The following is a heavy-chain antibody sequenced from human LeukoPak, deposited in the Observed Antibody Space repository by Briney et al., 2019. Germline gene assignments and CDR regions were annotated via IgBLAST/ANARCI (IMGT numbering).Heavy chain of an antibody. V-gene: IGHV3-7*01. D-gene: IGHD2-2*02. CDR2: IKQDGSEK. J-gene: IGHJ1*01. Sequence: PGGSLRLSCAASGFTFSSYWMSWVRQAPGKGLEWVANIKQDGSEKYYVDSVKGRFTISRDNAKNSLYLQMNSLRAEDTAVYYCAREVYCSSTSCYTGYFQHRGQGTLVTVSS. CDR1: GFTFSSYW. CDR3: AREVYCSSTSCYTGYFQH.